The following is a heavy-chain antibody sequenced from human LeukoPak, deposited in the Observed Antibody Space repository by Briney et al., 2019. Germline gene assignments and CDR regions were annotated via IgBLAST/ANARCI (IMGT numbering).Heavy chain of an antibody. V-gene: IGHV3-23*01. Sequence: GGSLRLSCVVSGVTFKNYGMTWVRQAPGKGLEWVSGISGGGGSTFYADSVKGRFTISRDNSKNTLYLQMNSLRAEDTAVYYCAKDLISGSYYGFDYWGQGTLGTVSS. D-gene: IGHD1-26*01. CDR3: AKDLISGSYYGFDY. CDR1: GVTFKNYG. CDR2: ISGGGGST. J-gene: IGHJ4*02.